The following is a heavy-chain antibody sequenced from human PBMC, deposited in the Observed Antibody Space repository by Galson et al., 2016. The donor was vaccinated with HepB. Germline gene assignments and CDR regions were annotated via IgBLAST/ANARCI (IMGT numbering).Heavy chain of an antibody. CDR1: GAPLSSSYY. CDR2: ISNSGTG. J-gene: IGHJ4*02. Sequence: ETLSLTCTVSGAPLSSSYYWVWIRQTPGKGLEWLGSISNSGTGIYNPSLESRVSISIDTSQSQFSLGVNSLTAADTAIYYCARGHSTTGFDSWGQGTLVTVSS. CDR3: ARGHSTTGFDS. D-gene: IGHD6-13*01. V-gene: IGHV4-39*01.